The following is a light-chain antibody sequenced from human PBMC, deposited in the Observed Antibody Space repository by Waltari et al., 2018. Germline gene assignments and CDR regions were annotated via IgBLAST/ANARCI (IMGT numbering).Light chain of an antibody. CDR2: WAS. Sequence: DIVMTQSPDSLAVSLGERATINCKSRQSVLYNSNNTNYLAWYQQKPGQPPKLLIYWASTRESGVPDRFSGSGSGTDFTLTISSLQAEDVAVYYCQQYYTVPPHTFGGGTKVEIK. J-gene: IGKJ4*01. V-gene: IGKV4-1*01. CDR1: QSVLYNSNNTNY. CDR3: QQYYTVPPHT.